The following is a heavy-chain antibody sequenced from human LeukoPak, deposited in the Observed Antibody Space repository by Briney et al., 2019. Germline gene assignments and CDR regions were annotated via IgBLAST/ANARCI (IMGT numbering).Heavy chain of an antibody. D-gene: IGHD5-24*01. CDR3: ARESVEMATTLKLGS. Sequence: GASVKVSCKASGGTFSSYAISWVRQAPGQGLEWMGRIIPILGIANYAQKFQGRVTITADKSTSTAYMELSSLRSEDTAVYYCARESVEMATTLKLGSWGQGTLVTVSS. J-gene: IGHJ5*02. CDR2: IIPILGIA. V-gene: IGHV1-69*04. CDR1: GGTFSSYA.